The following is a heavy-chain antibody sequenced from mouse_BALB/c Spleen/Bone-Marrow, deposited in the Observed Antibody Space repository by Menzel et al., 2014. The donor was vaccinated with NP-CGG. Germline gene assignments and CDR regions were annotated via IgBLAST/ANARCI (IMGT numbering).Heavy chain of an antibody. CDR3: ARDENVGIYWYFDV. Sequence: EVKVVESGGGSVQPGGSLRPSCATSGFTFTDYYMSWVRQPPGKALEWLGFIRNKANGYTTEYSASVKGRFTISRDNSQRILYLQMNTLRAEDSATYYCARDENVGIYWYFDVWGAGTTVIVSS. J-gene: IGHJ1*01. CDR2: IRNKANGYTT. CDR1: GFTFTDYY. V-gene: IGHV7-3*02.